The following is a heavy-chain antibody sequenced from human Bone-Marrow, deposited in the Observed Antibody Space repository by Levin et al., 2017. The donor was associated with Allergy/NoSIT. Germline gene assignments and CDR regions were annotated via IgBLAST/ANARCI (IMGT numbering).Heavy chain of an antibody. CDR2: INAYSNAI. J-gene: IGHJ3*02. D-gene: IGHD6-13*01. V-gene: IGHV3-11*01. Sequence: MSGGSLRLSCAASGFTFSDYYMSWIRQAPGKGLEWISYINAYSNAIDYADSVRGRFTISRDNAKNLLYLQMNSLRAEDTAVYYCATDDSWTAFDMWGQGTMVTVSS. CDR1: GFTFSDYY. CDR3: ATDDSWTAFDM.